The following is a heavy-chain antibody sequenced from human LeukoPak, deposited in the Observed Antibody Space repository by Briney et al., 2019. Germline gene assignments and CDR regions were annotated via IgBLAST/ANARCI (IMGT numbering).Heavy chain of an antibody. Sequence: SETLSLTCTVSGGSITSSSYYWGWIRQPPGKGLEWIGSIYFSGSTYHNPSLKSRVTISVDTSKNQFSLKLISVTAADTAVYYCARDNDFDYWGQGTLVTVSS. V-gene: IGHV4-39*07. CDR1: GGSITSSSYY. D-gene: IGHD2-8*01. CDR3: ARDNDFDY. CDR2: IYFSGST. J-gene: IGHJ4*02.